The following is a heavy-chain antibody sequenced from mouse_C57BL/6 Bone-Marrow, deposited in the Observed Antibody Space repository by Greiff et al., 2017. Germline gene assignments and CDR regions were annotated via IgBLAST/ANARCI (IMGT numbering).Heavy chain of an antibody. Sequence: VQLQQPGAELVKPGASVKMSCKASGYTFTSYWITWVKQRPGQGLEWIGDIYPGSGSTNYNEKFKSKATLTVDTSSSTAYMQLSSLTSEDSAVYYCARDYGSPDDYAMDYWGQGTSVTVSS. J-gene: IGHJ4*01. D-gene: IGHD1-1*01. CDR3: ARDYGSPDDYAMDY. V-gene: IGHV1-55*01. CDR2: IYPGSGST. CDR1: GYTFTSYW.